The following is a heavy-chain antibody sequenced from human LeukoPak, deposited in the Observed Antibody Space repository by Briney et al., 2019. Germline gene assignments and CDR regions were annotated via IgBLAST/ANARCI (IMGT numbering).Heavy chain of an antibody. CDR3: ARDVEARFLEWYFDY. CDR1: GFTFDDYA. CDR2: ISWNSGSI. D-gene: IGHD3-3*01. V-gene: IGHV3-9*01. Sequence: GGSLRLSCAASGFTFDDYAMHWVRQAPGKGLEWVSGISWNSGSIGYADSVKGRFTISRDNAKNSLYLQMNSLRAEDTAVYYCARDVEARFLEWYFDYWGQGTLVTVSS. J-gene: IGHJ4*02.